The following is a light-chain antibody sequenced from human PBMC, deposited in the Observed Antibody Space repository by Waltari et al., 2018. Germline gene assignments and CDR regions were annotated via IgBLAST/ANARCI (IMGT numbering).Light chain of an antibody. CDR2: GAS. Sequence: EVVMTQSPAALSVSPGERVTLSCKASQHIDNNLALYQQKFGQSPRLLIYGASTRATGIPARFSGRGSGTEFTLTISSLQSEDCAVYYCQQYNRWPPLTFGGGTKVEIK. CDR3: QQYNRWPPLT. CDR1: QHIDNN. V-gene: IGKV3-15*01. J-gene: IGKJ4*01.